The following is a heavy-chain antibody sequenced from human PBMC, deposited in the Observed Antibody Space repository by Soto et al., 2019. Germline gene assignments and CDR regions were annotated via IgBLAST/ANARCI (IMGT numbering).Heavy chain of an antibody. D-gene: IGHD3-9*01. Sequence: PGGSLRLSCAASGFTVSSNYMSWVRQAPGKGLEWVSVIYSGGSTYYADSVKGRFTISRDNSKNTLYLQMNSLRAEDTAVYYCARGEEYFDWLHPKGYYYGMDVWGQGTTVTVSS. CDR3: ARGEEYFDWLHPKGYYYGMDV. CDR1: GFTVSSNY. J-gene: IGHJ6*02. V-gene: IGHV3-66*01. CDR2: IYSGGST.